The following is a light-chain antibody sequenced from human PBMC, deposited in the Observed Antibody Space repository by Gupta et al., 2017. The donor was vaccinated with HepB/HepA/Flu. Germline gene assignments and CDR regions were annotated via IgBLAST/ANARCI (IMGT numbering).Light chain of an antibody. CDR3: MQGTHLPLT. V-gene: IGKV2-30*02. J-gene: IGKJ4*01. CDR2: KVS. CDR1: QSLVHSDGDTF. Sequence: DVVMTQSPLSLPVTLGQPASISCTSSQSLVHSDGDTFLNWFHQRPGQSPRRLIYKVSNRDSGVPDRFSGSGSGTDFTLKISRVEAEDVGVYYCMQGTHLPLTFGGGTKVEIK.